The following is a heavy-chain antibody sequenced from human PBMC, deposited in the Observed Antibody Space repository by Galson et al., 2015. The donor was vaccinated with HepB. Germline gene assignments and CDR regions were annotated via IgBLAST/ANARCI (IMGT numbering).Heavy chain of an antibody. Sequence: PALVKPTPTLTLTCTFFGFSLSTSGVGVGWIRQPPGKALEWLALIYWDDDKRYSPSLKSRLTITKDTSKNQVVLTMTNMDPVDTATYYCAHRLGYCSGGSCYDWFDPWGQGTLVTVSS. V-gene: IGHV2-5*02. CDR3: AHRLGYCSGGSCYDWFDP. D-gene: IGHD2-15*01. J-gene: IGHJ5*02. CDR1: GFSLSTSGVG. CDR2: IYWDDDK.